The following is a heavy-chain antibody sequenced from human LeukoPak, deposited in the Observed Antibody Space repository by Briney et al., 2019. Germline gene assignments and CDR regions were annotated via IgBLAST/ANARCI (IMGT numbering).Heavy chain of an antibody. CDR1: EYTFTGYY. V-gene: IGHV1-2*06. CDR3: ARGGYYDSSGYYFGAPSLDY. J-gene: IGHJ4*02. D-gene: IGHD3-22*01. Sequence: ASVKVSCKASEYTFTGYYMHWVRQAPGQGLEWMGRINPNSGGTNYAQKFQGRVTMTRDTSISTAYMELSRLRSDDTAVYYCARGGYYDSSGYYFGAPSLDYWGQGTLVTVSS. CDR2: INPNSGGT.